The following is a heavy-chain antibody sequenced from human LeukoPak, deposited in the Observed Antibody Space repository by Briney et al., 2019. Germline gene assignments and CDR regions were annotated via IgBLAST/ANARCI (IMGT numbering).Heavy chain of an antibody. D-gene: IGHD3-9*01. CDR1: GGTFSSYA. J-gene: IGHJ4*02. CDR3: ARDHYYDILTGYFGY. V-gene: IGHV1-69*04. CDR2: IIPILGIA. Sequence: SVEVSCTASGGTFSSYAISWVRQAPGQGLEWMGRIIPILGIANYAQKFQGRVTITADKSTSTAYMELSSLRSEDTAVYYCARDHYYDILTGYFGYWGQGTLVTVSS.